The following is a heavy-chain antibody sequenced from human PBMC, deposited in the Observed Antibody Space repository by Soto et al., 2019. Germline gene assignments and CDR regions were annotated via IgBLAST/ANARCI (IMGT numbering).Heavy chain of an antibody. CDR1: GDTFSSYA. V-gene: IGHV1-69*01. CDR2: IIPLFGAG. D-gene: IGHD6-19*01. Sequence: QVQLVQSGAEVKKPGSSVKVSCKASGDTFSSYAINWIRQAPGQGLEWMGGIIPLFGAGKNAQKFQGRVTIPADESTSTVYMELSSLRSEDTAVYYCASPGIAVARRSLFDYWGQGTPVTASS. J-gene: IGHJ4*02. CDR3: ASPGIAVARRSLFDY.